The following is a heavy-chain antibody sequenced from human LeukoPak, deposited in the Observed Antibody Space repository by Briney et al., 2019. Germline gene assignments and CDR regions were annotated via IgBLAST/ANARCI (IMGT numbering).Heavy chain of an antibody. V-gene: IGHV3-7*03. CDR3: ATPLDYYDSSGYHQGGD. CDR1: GFTFSSYW. Sequence: GGSLRPSCAASGFTFSSYWMTWVRQAPGKGLEWVANIKQDGSKKNYVDSVKGRFTISRDNAKNSLYLQMNSLRAEDTAVYYCATPLDYYDSSGYHQGGDWGQGTLVTVSS. J-gene: IGHJ4*02. D-gene: IGHD3-22*01. CDR2: IKQDGSKK.